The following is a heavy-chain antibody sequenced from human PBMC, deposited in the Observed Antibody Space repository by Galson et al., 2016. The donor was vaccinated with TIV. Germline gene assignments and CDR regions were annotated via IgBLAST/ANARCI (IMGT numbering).Heavy chain of an antibody. D-gene: IGHD4-17*01. Sequence: SVRLSCAASGFTFSDYGMHWVRQAPGKGLEWVAVISYDGSDQYYAGSVKGRFTISRDNSKNTLYLQMNGLRSDDTAMYYCAKDPRLYGDYFLHYFDYWGQGTLVTVSS. CDR2: ISYDGSDQ. CDR3: AKDPRLYGDYFLHYFDY. CDR1: GFTFSDYG. V-gene: IGHV3-30*18. J-gene: IGHJ4*02.